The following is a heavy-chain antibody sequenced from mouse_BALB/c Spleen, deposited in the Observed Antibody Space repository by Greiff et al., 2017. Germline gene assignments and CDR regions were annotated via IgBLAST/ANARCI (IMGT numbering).Heavy chain of an antibody. CDR2: INPSTGYT. V-gene: IGHV1-7*01. CDR3: ARSGYRYDYAMDY. Sequence: VKVVESGAELAKPGASVKMSCKASGYTFTSYWMHWVKQRPGQGLEWIGYINPSTGYTEYNQKFKDKATLTADKSSSTAYMQLSSLTSEDSAVYYCARSGYRYDYAMDYWGQGTSVTVSS. CDR1: GYTFTSYW. J-gene: IGHJ4*01. D-gene: IGHD2-14*01.